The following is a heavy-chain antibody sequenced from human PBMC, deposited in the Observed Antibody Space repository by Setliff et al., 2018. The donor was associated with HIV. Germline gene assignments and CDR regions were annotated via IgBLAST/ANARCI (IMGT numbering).Heavy chain of an antibody. V-gene: IGHV3-23*01. D-gene: IGHD6-19*01. CDR1: GFTFITNA. CDR3: AKRGYVSAWYDEPVQFYQHMDV. CDR2: ISVGGGST. Sequence: GGSLRLSCAASGFTFITNAINWVRQAPGKGLEWVSGISVGGGSTYYADSVKGRFTISRDNSKNTLYMQMNNLRAEDTAVYYCAKRGYVSAWYDEPVQFYQHMDVWGKGTTVTVSS. J-gene: IGHJ6*03.